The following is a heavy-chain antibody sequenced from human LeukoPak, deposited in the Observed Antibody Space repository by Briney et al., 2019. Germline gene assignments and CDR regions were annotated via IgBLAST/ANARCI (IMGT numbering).Heavy chain of an antibody. D-gene: IGHD6-13*01. CDR3: ARGPRIAAAGTRGFDP. CDR2: ISSSGSTI. V-gene: IGHV3-48*03. CDR1: GFTFSSYE. J-gene: IGHJ5*02. Sequence: GGSLRLSCAASGFTFSSYEMNWVRQAPGKGLEWVSYISSSGSTIYYADSVKGRFTISRDNAKNSLYLQMNSLRAEDTAVYYCARGPRIAAAGTRGFDPWGQGTLVTVSS.